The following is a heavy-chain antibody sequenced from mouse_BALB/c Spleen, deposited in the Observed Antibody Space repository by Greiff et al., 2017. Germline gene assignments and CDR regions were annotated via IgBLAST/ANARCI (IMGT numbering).Heavy chain of an antibody. CDR3: AREDDGYEGYAMDY. CDR2: IDPANGNT. Sequence: EVQRVESGAELVKPGASVKLSCTASGFNIKDTYMHWVKQRPEQGLEWIGRIDPANGNTKYDPKFQGKATITADTSSNTAYLQLSSLTSEDTAVYYCAREDDGYEGYAMDYWGQGTSVTVSS. J-gene: IGHJ4*01. D-gene: IGHD2-3*01. CDR1: GFNIKDTY. V-gene: IGHV14-3*02.